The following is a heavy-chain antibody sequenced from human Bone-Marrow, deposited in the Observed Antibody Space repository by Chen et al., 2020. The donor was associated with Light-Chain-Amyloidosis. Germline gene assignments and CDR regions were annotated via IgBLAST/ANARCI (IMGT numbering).Heavy chain of an antibody. CDR1: GYTFPNYW. CDR3: ARRRDGYNFDY. CDR2: IYPDDSDA. Sequence: GESLKISCKGSGYTFPNYWIGWVRQMPGKGLEWLGVIYPDDSDARYSPSFEGQVTISADKSITTAYLQWRSLKASDTAMYYCARRRDGYNFDYWGQGTLVTVSS. D-gene: IGHD5-12*01. V-gene: IGHV5-51*01. J-gene: IGHJ4*02.